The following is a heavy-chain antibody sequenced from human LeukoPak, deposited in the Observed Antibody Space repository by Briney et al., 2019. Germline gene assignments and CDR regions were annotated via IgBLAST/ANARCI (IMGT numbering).Heavy chain of an antibody. D-gene: IGHD1-26*01. Sequence: SETLSLTCTVSGGSISSGSYYWSWIRQPAGKGLEWIGRVYTSGSTNYNPSLKSRVTISVNTSKNQFSLKLSSVTAADTAVYYCARDQGGSHGAYYYYYMDVWGKGTTVTVSS. J-gene: IGHJ6*03. CDR2: VYTSGST. CDR3: ARDQGGSHGAYYYYYMDV. CDR1: GGSISSGSYY. V-gene: IGHV4-61*02.